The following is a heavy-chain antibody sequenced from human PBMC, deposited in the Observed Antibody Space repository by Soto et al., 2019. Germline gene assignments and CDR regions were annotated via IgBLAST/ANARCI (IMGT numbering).Heavy chain of an antibody. V-gene: IGHV3-33*01. CDR1: GFTFSSYG. Sequence: PGGALRLFCAASGFTFSSYGMHWVRQAPGKGLEWVAVIWYDGSNKYYADSVKGRFTISRDNSKNTLYLQMNSLRAEDTAVYYCARDEYQLLSDYYYFYGIDVRRQ. J-gene: IGHJ6*02. CDR2: IWYDGSNK. CDR3: ARDEYQLLSDYYYFYGIDV. D-gene: IGHD2-2*01.